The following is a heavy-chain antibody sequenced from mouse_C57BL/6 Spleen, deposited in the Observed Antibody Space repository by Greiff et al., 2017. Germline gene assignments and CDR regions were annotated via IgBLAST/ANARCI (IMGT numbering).Heavy chain of an antibody. CDR1: GFTFSDYG. V-gene: IGHV5-17*01. J-gene: IGHJ2*01. D-gene: IGHD1-1*01. CDR3: ARDYYGSSFHFDY. CDR2: ISSGSSTI. Sequence: EVQRVESGGGLVKPGGSLKLSCAASGFTFSDYGMHWVRQAPEKGLEWVAYISSGSSTIYSADTVKGRFTISRYNAKNTLFLQMTSLRPEDTAMYYCARDYYGSSFHFDYWGQGTTRTVSS.